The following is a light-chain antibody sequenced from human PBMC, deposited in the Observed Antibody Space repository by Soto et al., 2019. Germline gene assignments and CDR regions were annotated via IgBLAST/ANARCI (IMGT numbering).Light chain of an antibody. CDR1: SSDVGGYNY. J-gene: IGLJ1*01. V-gene: IGLV2-14*01. CDR2: EVN. Sequence: QSALTQPASVSGSPGQSITISCTGTSSDVGGYNYVSWYQHHPGKAPKLMIYEVNYRPSGVSNRFSGSKSGNTASLTISGLQAEDEADYYCSSYTSISTGVFGTGTKLTVL. CDR3: SSYTSISTGV.